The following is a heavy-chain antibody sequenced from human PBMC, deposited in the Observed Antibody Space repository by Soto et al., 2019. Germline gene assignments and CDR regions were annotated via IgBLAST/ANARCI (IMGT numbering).Heavy chain of an antibody. V-gene: IGHV4-39*01. J-gene: IGHJ6*02. CDR1: GGSISRSSYY. Sequence: WETLSLTCTVSGGSISRSSYYWGWIRQPPGKGLEWIGSIYYSGSTYYNPSLKSRVTIFVDTSKNQFSLKLSSVTAADTAVYYCARQPATTYGSAGPPDVWGQGTTVTVSS. CDR3: ARQPATTYGSAGPPDV. CDR2: IYYSGST. D-gene: IGHD3-10*01.